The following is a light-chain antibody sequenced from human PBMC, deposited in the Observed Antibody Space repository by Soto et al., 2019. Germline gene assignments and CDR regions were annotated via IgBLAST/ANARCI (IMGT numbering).Light chain of an antibody. V-gene: IGKV1-5*01. CDR3: QQYEISPPIT. CDR1: QTISSW. CDR2: AAS. J-gene: IGKJ5*01. Sequence: DIQMTQSPSTLSGSVGDIVTITFRASQTISSWLAWYQQKPGKAPKPLIYAASTLQSGAPSRFSGSGSGTDFTLTITRLEPEDFAMYYCQQYEISPPITFGQGTRLEIK.